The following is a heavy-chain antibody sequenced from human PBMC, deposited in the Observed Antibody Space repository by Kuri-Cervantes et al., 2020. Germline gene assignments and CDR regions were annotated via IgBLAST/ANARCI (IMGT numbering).Heavy chain of an antibody. V-gene: IGHV3-23*01. CDR1: GFTFSSYA. Sequence: GESLKISCAASGFTFSSYAMSWVRQAPGKGLEWVSAISGSGGSTYYADSVKGRFTISRDNSKNTLYLQMNSLRAEDTAVHYCAKGVTPGLRYFDWLSDYWGQGTLVTVSS. CDR2: ISGSGGST. D-gene: IGHD3-9*01. J-gene: IGHJ4*02. CDR3: AKGVTPGLRYFDWLSDY.